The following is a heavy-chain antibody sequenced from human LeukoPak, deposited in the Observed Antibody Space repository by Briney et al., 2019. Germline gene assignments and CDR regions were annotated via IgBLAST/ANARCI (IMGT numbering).Heavy chain of an antibody. D-gene: IGHD3-10*01. CDR1: GGSFSGYY. CDR2: INHSGST. V-gene: IGHV4-34*01. CDR3: ARAMVREVMVDD. J-gene: IGHJ4*02. Sequence: SETLSLTCAVYGGSFSGYYWSWIRQPPGKGPEWMGEINHSGSTTDNPYLKNRVTISVDTSKNQFSLKLGSVTAADTAVYDCARAMVREVMVDDWGQGTLVTVSS.